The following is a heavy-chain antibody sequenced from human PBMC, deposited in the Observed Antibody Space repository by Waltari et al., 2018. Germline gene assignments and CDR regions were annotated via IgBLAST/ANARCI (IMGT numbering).Heavy chain of an antibody. CDR2: IKQDGSEK. CDR3: ASSYSMIVVARGDAFDI. V-gene: IGHV3-7*01. Sequence: EVQLVESGGGLVQPGGSLRLSCAASGFTFSSYWMSWVRQAPGKGLEWVANIKQDGSEKYYVDSVKGRFTISRDNAKNSLYLQMNSLRAEDTAVYYCASSYSMIVVARGDAFDIWGQGTMVTVSS. CDR1: GFTFSSYW. J-gene: IGHJ3*02. D-gene: IGHD3-22*01.